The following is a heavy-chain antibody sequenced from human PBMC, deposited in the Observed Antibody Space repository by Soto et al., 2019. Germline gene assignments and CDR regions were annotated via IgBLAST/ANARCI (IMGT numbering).Heavy chain of an antibody. CDR1: GGTFSSYA. Sequence: ASVKVSCKASGGTFSSYAISWVRQAPGQGLEWMGGIIPIFGTANYAQKFQGRVTITADESTSTAYMELSSLRSEDTAVYYCASSGLSGSYFYWGQGTLVTVSS. CDR2: IIPIFGTA. D-gene: IGHD3-10*01. V-gene: IGHV1-69*13. CDR3: ASSGLSGSYFY. J-gene: IGHJ4*02.